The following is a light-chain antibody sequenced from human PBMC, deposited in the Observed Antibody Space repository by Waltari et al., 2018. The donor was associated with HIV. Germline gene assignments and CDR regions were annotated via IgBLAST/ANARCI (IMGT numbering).Light chain of an antibody. Sequence: EIVLTQSPGPLSLSPGERATLSCRASQSVNNRYIAWYQQKPGQTPRLLMYGASSRATGIPDRFSGSGSGTDFTLTISRLEPEDFAVYYCQQYDTPPFTFGPGTKVDIK. CDR2: GAS. CDR1: QSVNNRY. J-gene: IGKJ3*01. V-gene: IGKV3-20*01. CDR3: QQYDTPPFT.